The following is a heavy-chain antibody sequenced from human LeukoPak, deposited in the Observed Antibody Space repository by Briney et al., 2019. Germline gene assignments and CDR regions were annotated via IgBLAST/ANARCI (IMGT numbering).Heavy chain of an antibody. CDR1: GFTFSDYY. CDR3: ARDVYDTCGYPPTEGDFDY. J-gene: IGHJ4*02. V-gene: IGHV3-11*04. D-gene: IGHD3-22*01. CDR2: ISSSGSTI. Sequence: PGGSLRLSCAASGFTFSDYYMSWIRQAPGKGLEWVSYISSSGSTIYYADSVKGRFTISRDNAKNSLYLQMNSLRAEDTAVYFCARDVYDTCGYPPTEGDFDYWGQGTLVTVSS.